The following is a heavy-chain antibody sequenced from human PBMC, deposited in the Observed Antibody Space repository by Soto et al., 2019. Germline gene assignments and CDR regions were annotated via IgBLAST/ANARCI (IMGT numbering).Heavy chain of an antibody. CDR2: ISSSSTYI. CDR3: ARVAGTDMVLYMDV. J-gene: IGHJ6*03. D-gene: IGHD5-18*01. CDR1: GFTFSTYS. Sequence: EVQLVESGGGLVKPGGSLRLSCAASGFTFSTYSMNWVRQAPGKGLEWVSSISSSSTYIYYADSVKGRFTISRDNAKKSLYLQVNSLRAEDTAVYYCARVAGTDMVLYMDVWGKGTTVTVSS. V-gene: IGHV3-21*01.